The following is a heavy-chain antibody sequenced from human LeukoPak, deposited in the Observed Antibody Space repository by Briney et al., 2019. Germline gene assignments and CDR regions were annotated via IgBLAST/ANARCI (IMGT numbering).Heavy chain of an antibody. CDR2: IIPIFGTA. Sequence: ASVKVSCKASGGTFSSYAISWVRQAPGQGLEWMGGIIPIFGTANYAQKFQGGVTITPDESTSTAYMELSSLRSEDTAVYYCARGPGITMVRGVPYYFDYWGQGTLVTVSS. V-gene: IGHV1-69*13. CDR1: GGTFSSYA. CDR3: ARGPGITMVRGVPYYFDY. J-gene: IGHJ4*02. D-gene: IGHD3-10*01.